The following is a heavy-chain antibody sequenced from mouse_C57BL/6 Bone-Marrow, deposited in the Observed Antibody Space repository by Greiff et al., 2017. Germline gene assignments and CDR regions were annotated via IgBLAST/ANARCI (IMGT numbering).Heavy chain of an antibody. CDR2: IGRAGDYI. V-gene: IGHV5-9-1*02. CDR1: GFTFSSYS. CDR3: TRACSNYVMDY. Sequence: EVKLVESGEGLVKPGGSLKLSCAASGFTFSSYSMPWVRQSPEQSLEWVAYIGRAGDYIYYADTVKGRFTISRDNARNTLYLQMSSVKSEYTAVCYCTRACSNYVMDYWGQGTSVTVSS. J-gene: IGHJ4*01. D-gene: IGHD2-5*01.